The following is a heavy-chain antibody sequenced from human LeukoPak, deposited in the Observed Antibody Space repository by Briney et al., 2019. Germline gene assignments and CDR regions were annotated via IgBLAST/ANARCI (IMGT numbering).Heavy chain of an antibody. J-gene: IGHJ4*02. Sequence: PGGSLRLSCAASGFTVSSNYMSWVRQAPGKGLEWVSVIYSGGSTYYADSVKGRFTISRGNSKNALYLQMNSLRAEDTAVYYCARVGIVVKARDYWGQGTLVTVSS. V-gene: IGHV3-66*02. CDR3: ARVGIVVKARDY. CDR1: GFTVSSNY. CDR2: IYSGGST. D-gene: IGHD2-2*01.